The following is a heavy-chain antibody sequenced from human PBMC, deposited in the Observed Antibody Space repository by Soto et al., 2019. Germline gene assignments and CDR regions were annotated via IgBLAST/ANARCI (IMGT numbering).Heavy chain of an antibody. D-gene: IGHD6-13*01. CDR1: GFTFSTYE. Sequence: AGGSLRLSCAASGFTFSTYEINWVRQAPGRGLEWISYISVSGNITKYADSVKGRFTISRDNAENSLHLHMSSLRVDDTAVYFCVGDTMRASAAASLDYWGQGTQVTVSS. J-gene: IGHJ4*02. V-gene: IGHV3-48*03. CDR3: VGDTMRASAAASLDY. CDR2: ISVSGNIT.